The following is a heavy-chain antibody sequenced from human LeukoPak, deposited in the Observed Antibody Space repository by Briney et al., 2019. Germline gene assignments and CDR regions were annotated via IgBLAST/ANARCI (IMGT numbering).Heavy chain of an antibody. CDR3: ARDQRCSRYDGGCDQWFFDL. CDR1: GGSISGYY. CDR2: LYQSGFT. D-gene: IGHD5-12*01. V-gene: IGHV4-59*12. J-gene: IGHJ2*01. Sequence: PSETLSLTCTVSGGSISGYYLSWLRQPPGKRREWIGYLYQSGFTDYNPSLRSPVTISVDTSRNQFSRRLTSATAAHTSVHYYARDQRCSRYDGGCDQWFFDLWPRGTLITVSS.